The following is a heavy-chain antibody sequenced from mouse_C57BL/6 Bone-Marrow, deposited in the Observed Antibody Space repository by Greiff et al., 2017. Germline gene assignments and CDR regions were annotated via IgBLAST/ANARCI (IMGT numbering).Heavy chain of an antibody. CDR3: AREWYYYGSSPYYYAMDY. D-gene: IGHD1-1*01. CDR1: GYTFTSYG. J-gene: IGHJ4*01. Sequence: VKVEESGAELVRPGASVKLSCKASGYTFTSYGISWVKQRTGQGLEWIGEIYPRSGNTDYNEKFKGKATLTADKSSSTAYMELSSLTSADSAVYFCAREWYYYGSSPYYYAMDYWGQGTSVTVSS. CDR2: IYPRSGNT. V-gene: IGHV1-81*01.